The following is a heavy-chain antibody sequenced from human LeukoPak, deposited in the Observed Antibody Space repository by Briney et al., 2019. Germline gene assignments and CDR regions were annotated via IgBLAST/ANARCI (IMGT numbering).Heavy chain of an antibody. CDR1: GFTFSSYW. CDR3: ARSVERYYYDSSGYHPVHTYYGMDV. CDR2: IKQDGSEK. D-gene: IGHD3-22*01. J-gene: IGHJ6*02. Sequence: GGSLRLSCAASGFTFSSYWMSWVRQAPGKGLEWVANIKQDGSEKYYVDSVKGRFTISRDNAKNSLYLQMNSLRAEDTAVYYCARSVERYYYDSSGYHPVHTYYGMDVWGQGTTVTVSS. V-gene: IGHV3-7*01.